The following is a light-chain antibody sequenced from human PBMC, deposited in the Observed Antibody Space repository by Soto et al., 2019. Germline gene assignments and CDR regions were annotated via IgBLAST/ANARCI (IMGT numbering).Light chain of an antibody. J-gene: IGKJ3*01. V-gene: IGKV3-20*01. CDR3: QQYGRSQA. CDR1: QSVSSSY. Sequence: EMVLTQSPGTLSLSPGERATLSCRASQSVSSSYLAWYQQKPGQAPRLLIYGASSRATGIPDRFSGSGSGTDFTLTISRLEPEDFAVYYCQQYGRSQAFGPGTKVDIK. CDR2: GAS.